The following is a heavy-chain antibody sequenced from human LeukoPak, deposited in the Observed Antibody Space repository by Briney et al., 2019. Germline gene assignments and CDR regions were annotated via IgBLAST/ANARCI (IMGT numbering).Heavy chain of an antibody. CDR2: VHYSGTT. Sequence: PSETLSLTCTVSGVSISSSNNFWGWIRQPPGKGLEWIGSVHYSGTTYYIPSLKSRVTISVDTSKNQFSLKLSSVTAADTAVYYCARHEEEDGYNAKTFGYWGQGTLVTVPS. D-gene: IGHD5-24*01. CDR3: ARHEEEDGYNAKTFGY. V-gene: IGHV4-39*01. J-gene: IGHJ4*02. CDR1: GVSISSSNNF.